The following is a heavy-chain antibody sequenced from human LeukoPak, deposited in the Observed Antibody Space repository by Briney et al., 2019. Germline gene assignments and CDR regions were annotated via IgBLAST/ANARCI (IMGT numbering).Heavy chain of an antibody. CDR2: ISSSGSTI. J-gene: IGHJ4*02. D-gene: IGHD3-22*01. CDR3: ARVQPHYYDSSGYPPDY. Sequence: KPGGSLRLSCAASGFTFSDYYMSWIRQAPGKGLEGVSYISSSGSTIYYADSVKGRFTISRDNAKNSLYLQMNSLRAEDTAVYYCARVQPHYYDSSGYPPDYWGQGTLVAVSS. V-gene: IGHV3-11*01. CDR1: GFTFSDYY.